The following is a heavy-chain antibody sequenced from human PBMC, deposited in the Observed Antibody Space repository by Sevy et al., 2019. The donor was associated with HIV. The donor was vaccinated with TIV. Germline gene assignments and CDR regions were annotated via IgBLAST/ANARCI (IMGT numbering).Heavy chain of an antibody. CDR1: GYTYTNYG. CDR3: ARDRGVAVAGHFDY. CDR2: ISAYNGNT. Sequence: ASVKVSCKASGYTYTNYGISWVRQAPGQGLEWMGWISAYNGNTNYAQRLQGRVTMTTDTSTSTAYMELRSLRSDDTAVYYCARDRGVAVAGHFDYWGHGTLVTVSS. V-gene: IGHV1-18*04. J-gene: IGHJ4*01. D-gene: IGHD6-19*01.